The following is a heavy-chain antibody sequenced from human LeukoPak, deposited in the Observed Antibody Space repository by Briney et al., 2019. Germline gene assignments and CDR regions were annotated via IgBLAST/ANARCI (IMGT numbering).Heavy chain of an antibody. V-gene: IGHV4-39*01. CDR2: IYYSGST. CDR1: GGSISSSSYF. Sequence: SETLSPTCTVSGGSISSSSYFWAWIRQPPGKGLEWIGSIYYSGSTYYNPSLNSRVTISVDTSKNQFSLNLSSVTAADTAVYYCARLITAFQAFDSWGQGTLVTVSS. CDR3: ARLITAFQAFDS. J-gene: IGHJ4*02. D-gene: IGHD3-16*01.